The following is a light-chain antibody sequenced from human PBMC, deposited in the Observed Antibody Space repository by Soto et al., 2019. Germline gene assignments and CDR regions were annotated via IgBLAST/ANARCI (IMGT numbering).Light chain of an antibody. Sequence: QSVLTQPASVSGSPGQSITISCTGTSSDVGGYRFVSWYQHHPGEAPKLIIYEVSNRPSGVSSRFSGSKSGNTASLTISGLQAEDESLYCSSYISMIVRVFGGGTKVTVL. V-gene: IGLV2-14*01. J-gene: IGLJ3*02. CDR1: SSDVGGYRF. CDR2: EVS. CDR3: SSYISMIVRV.